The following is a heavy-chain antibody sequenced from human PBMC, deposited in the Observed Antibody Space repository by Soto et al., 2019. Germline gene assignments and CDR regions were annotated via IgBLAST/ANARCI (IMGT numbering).Heavy chain of an antibody. CDR3: AKGGRTWYGFDS. V-gene: IGHV3-23*01. D-gene: IGHD6-13*01. CDR1: GFTFSIYG. Sequence: GSLGVSCTVSGFTFSIYGMSWVRQAPGKGLEWVSVISDNGVITNYADSVKGRFTISKDNSRSTGYLQMNSLRVEDTAVYFCAKGGRTWYGFDSWGQGTMVTVSS. J-gene: IGHJ4*02. CDR2: ISDNGVIT.